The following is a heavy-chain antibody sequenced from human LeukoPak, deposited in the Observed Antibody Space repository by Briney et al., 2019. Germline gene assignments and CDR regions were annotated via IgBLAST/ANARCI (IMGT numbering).Heavy chain of an antibody. CDR2: ISYDGSNK. Sequence: PGGSLRLSCAASGFTFSSYGIHWVRQAPGKGLEWVAVISYDGSNKYYADSVKGRFTISRDNSKNTLYLQMNSLRAEDTAVYYCAKAPRAGGGYYYYYGMDVWGQGTTVTVSS. V-gene: IGHV3-30*18. CDR1: GFTFSSYG. J-gene: IGHJ6*02. D-gene: IGHD2-8*02. CDR3: AKAPRAGGGYYYYYGMDV.